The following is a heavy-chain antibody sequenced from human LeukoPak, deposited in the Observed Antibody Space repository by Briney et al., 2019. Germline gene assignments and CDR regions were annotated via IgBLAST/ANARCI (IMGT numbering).Heavy chain of an antibody. V-gene: IGHV3-21*01. J-gene: IGHJ4*02. Sequence: PGGSLRLSCAASGFTFSSYSMNWVRQAPGKGLDLVSSISSGSSYIYYADSVKGRFTISRDNAKNSLYLQMNSLRAEDTAVYYCARRVVLMVYDHPRVDYFDYWGQGTLVTVSS. CDR3: ARRVVLMVYDHPRVDYFDY. CDR2: ISSGSSYI. D-gene: IGHD2-8*01. CDR1: GFTFSSYS.